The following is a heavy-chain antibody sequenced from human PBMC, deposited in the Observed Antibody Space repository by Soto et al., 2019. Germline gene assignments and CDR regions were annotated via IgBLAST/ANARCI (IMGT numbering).Heavy chain of an antibody. D-gene: IGHD4-17*01. J-gene: IGHJ6*02. Sequence: QVQLVESGGGVVQPGRSLRLSCAASGFTFSSYGMHWVRQAPGKGLEWVAVIWYDGSNKYYADSVKGRFTISRDNSKNTLYLQMNNLRAEDTAVYYCAREFVTTYYYYYGMDVWGQGSTVTVSS. V-gene: IGHV3-33*01. CDR1: GFTFSSYG. CDR3: AREFVTTYYYYYGMDV. CDR2: IWYDGSNK.